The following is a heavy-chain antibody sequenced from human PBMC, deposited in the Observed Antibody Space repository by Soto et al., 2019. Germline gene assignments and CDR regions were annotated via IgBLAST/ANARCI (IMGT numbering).Heavy chain of an antibody. J-gene: IGHJ6*02. CDR3: ARAAGTLVRGVYGMDV. CDR1: GFTFSSYE. D-gene: IGHD3-10*01. V-gene: IGHV3-48*03. Sequence: PGGSLRLSCAASGFTFSSYEMNWVRQAPGKGLERISYISPNSTTIYYSDSVKGRFTISRDNAKSSLNLQMNSLRAEDTAVYYCARAAGTLVRGVYGMDVWGQGTTVTVSS. CDR2: ISPNSTTI.